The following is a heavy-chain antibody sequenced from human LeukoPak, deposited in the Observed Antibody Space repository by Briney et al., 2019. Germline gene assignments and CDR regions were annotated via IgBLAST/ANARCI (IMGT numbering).Heavy chain of an antibody. J-gene: IGHJ1*01. V-gene: IGHV3-30*04. Sequence: GGSLRLSCAASGFTFSSYAMHWVRQAPGKGLDWLTVISFDGSNKYYADSVKGRFTNSRDNSKNTLYLQMNSLRAEDTAVYYCAKGYDSSGYYFPAPGHWGQGTLVTVSS. CDR2: ISFDGSNK. D-gene: IGHD3-22*01. CDR1: GFTFSSYA. CDR3: AKGYDSSGYYFPAPGH.